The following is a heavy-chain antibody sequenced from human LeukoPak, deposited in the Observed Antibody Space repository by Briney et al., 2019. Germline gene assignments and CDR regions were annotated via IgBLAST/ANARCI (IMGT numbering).Heavy chain of an antibody. V-gene: IGHV1-18*01. J-gene: IGHJ6*02. CDR2: ISAYNGNT. D-gene: IGHD6-13*01. CDR1: GYTFTSYG. CDR3: ARVGQQLGQDYYYYYGMDV. Sequence: ASVKVSCKASGYTFTSYGISWVRQAPGQGLEWMGWISAYNGNTNYAQKLQGRVTMTTDTSTSTAYMELRSLGSDDTAVYYCARVGQQLGQDYYYYYGMDVWGQGTTVTVSS.